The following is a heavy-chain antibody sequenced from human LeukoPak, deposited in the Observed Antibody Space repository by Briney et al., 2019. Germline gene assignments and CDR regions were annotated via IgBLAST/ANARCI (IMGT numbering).Heavy chain of an antibody. CDR1: GFTFSSYA. CDR2: ISGSGGST. V-gene: IGHV3-23*01. CDR3: AKKVTYYYDSSDH. J-gene: IGHJ4*02. D-gene: IGHD3-22*01. Sequence: PGGSLRLSCAASGFTFSSYAMSWVRQAPGKGLEWVSAISGSGGSTYYADPVKGRFTISRDNSKNTLYLQMNSLRAEDTAVYYCAKKVTYYYDSSDHWGQGTLVTVSS.